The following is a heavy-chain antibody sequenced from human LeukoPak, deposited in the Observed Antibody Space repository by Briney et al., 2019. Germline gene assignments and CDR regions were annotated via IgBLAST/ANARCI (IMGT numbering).Heavy chain of an antibody. Sequence: PGGSLRLSCAASGFNFSHAWMSWVRQAPGKGLEWVGRVKSMDDGGTLDYAEPVKGRFTISRDDAKMTLYLQMNSLKTEDAAVYYCTPDGAFYYLDVWGKGVTVTVSS. D-gene: IGHD3-16*01. CDR3: TPDGAFYYLDV. CDR1: GFNFSHAW. V-gene: IGHV3-15*01. CDR2: VKSMDDGGTL. J-gene: IGHJ6*03.